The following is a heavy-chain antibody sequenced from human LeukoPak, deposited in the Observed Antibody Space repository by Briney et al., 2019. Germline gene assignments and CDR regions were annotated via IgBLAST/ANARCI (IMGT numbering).Heavy chain of an antibody. D-gene: IGHD5-18*01. J-gene: IGHJ3*02. CDR1: GFTFSSYA. V-gene: IGHV3-64D*06. CDR2: ISSDGGST. Sequence: GGSLRLSCSASGFTFSSYAMHWVRQAPGKGLEYVSAISSDGGSTYYADSVKGRFTISRDNSKNTLYLQMSSLRAEDTAVYYCVKDRHTAMVEGAFDIWGQGTMVTVSS. CDR3: VKDRHTAMVEGAFDI.